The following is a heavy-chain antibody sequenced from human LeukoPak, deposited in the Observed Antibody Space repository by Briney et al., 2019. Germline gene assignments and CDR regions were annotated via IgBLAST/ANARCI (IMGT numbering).Heavy chain of an antibody. J-gene: IGHJ4*02. CDR1: GGSFSGYY. CDR2: INHSGST. Sequence: SETLSLTCAVYGGSFSGYYWSWIRQPPGKGLEWIGEINHSGSTNYNPSLKSRVTISVDTSKNQFSLKLSSVTAADTAVYYCARGGDGYNPILPKPIFDYWGQGTLVTVSS. CDR3: ARGGDGYNPILPKPIFDY. D-gene: IGHD5-24*01. V-gene: IGHV4-34*01.